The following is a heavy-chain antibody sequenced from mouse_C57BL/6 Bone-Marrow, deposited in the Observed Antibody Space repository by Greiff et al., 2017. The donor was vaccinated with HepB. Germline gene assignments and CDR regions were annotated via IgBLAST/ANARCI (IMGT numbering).Heavy chain of an antibody. CDR1: GFTFSSYA. Sequence: EVKLVESGGGLVKPGGSLKLSCAASGFTFSSYAMSWVHQTPEKRLEWVATISDGGSYTYYPDNVKGRFTISRDNAKNNLYLQMSHLKSEDTAMYYCARGYGSSHFDYWGQGTTLTVSS. CDR3: ARGYGSSHFDY. V-gene: IGHV5-4*03. J-gene: IGHJ2*01. D-gene: IGHD1-1*01. CDR2: ISDGGSYT.